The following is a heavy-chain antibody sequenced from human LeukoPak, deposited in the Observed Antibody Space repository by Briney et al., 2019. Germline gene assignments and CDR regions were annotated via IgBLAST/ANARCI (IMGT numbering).Heavy chain of an antibody. D-gene: IGHD1-26*01. CDR2: INSGGSAI. J-gene: IGHJ4*02. V-gene: IGHV3-48*03. CDR1: GFTFNSYE. Sequence: QPEGSLRLSCAASGFTFNSYEMNWVRQAPGKGLEWVSYINSGGSAIYYADSVKGRFTISRDNAKNSLYLQMNSLRADDTAVYYCARGGSYVHYWGQGTLVTVSS. CDR3: ARGGSYVHY.